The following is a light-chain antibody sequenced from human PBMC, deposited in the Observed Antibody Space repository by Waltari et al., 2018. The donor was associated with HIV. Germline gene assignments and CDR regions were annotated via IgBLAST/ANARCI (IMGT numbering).Light chain of an antibody. CDR3: MQARGC. Sequence: DIVMTQSPLSLPVTPGEPASISCRSSQSLLHSNGYNYLDWYLQKPGQSPQLLIYLGSNRAAGVPDRFSGSGSGTDFTLKISRVEAEDVGVYYCMQARGCFGQGTKLEIK. CDR2: LGS. V-gene: IGKV2-28*01. J-gene: IGKJ2*03. CDR1: QSLLHSNGYNY.